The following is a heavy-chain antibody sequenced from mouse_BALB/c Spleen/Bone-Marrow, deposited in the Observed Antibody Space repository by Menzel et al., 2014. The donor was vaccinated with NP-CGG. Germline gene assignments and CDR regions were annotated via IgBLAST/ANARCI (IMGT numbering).Heavy chain of an antibody. Sequence: VQLQQSGAELVRPGSSVKISCKASGYAISGYWMNWVKQRPGQGLEWIGQIYPGDDDTIYNGKFKGKATLTADKSSNTAYMQLSSLTSEDSAVYLCAREDYGNSRFAYWGQGTLVTVSA. CDR2: IYPGDDDT. CDR3: AREDYGNSRFAY. V-gene: IGHV1-80*01. D-gene: IGHD2-1*01. J-gene: IGHJ3*01. CDR1: GYAISGYW.